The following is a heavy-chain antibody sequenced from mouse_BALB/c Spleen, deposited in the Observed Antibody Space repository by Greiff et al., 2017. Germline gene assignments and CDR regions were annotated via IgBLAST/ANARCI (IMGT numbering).Heavy chain of an antibody. D-gene: IGHD3-3*01. CDR2: IYPGDGDT. CDR3: ARGGGYDRADFDD. J-gene: IGHJ2*01. Sequence: QVQLQQSGAELARPGASVKLSCKASGYTFTSYWMQWVKQRPGQGLEWIGAIYPGDGDTRYTQKFKGKAKLTADKSSSTAYMQLSSLASEDSAVYDCARGGGYDRADFDDWGEGTTLTVSA. CDR1: GYTFTSYW. V-gene: IGHV1-87*01.